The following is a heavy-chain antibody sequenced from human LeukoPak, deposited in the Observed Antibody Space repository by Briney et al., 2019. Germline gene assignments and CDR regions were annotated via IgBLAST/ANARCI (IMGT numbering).Heavy chain of an antibody. CDR3: ARNEGIAVAGTWFDS. Sequence: PSETLSLNCAVSGFSISGGYYWVWIRQPPGKGLEWIGSVYHNGYTLFNTSLKSRVTLSVDSSKNQFSLRLSSVTAADTARYYCARNEGIAVAGTWFDSWGQGTLVCVSS. V-gene: IGHV4-38-2*01. D-gene: IGHD6-19*01. CDR1: GFSISGGYY. CDR2: VYHNGYT. J-gene: IGHJ1*01.